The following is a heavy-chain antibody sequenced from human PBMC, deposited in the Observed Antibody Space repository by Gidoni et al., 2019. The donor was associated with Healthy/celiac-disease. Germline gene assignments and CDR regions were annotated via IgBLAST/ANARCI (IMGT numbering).Heavy chain of an antibody. CDR3: AKDLTKYDYVWGSYHRPSYGMDV. D-gene: IGHD3-16*01. CDR1: GFPFSSYA. J-gene: IGHJ6*02. Sequence: EVQLLESGGGLVQPGGSLRLSCAASGFPFSSYAMSWVRQAPGKGLEWVSAISGSGGSTYYADSVKGRFTISRDNSKNTLYLQMNSLRAEDTAVYYCAKDLTKYDYVWGSYHRPSYGMDVWGQGTTVTVSS. V-gene: IGHV3-23*01. CDR2: ISGSGGST.